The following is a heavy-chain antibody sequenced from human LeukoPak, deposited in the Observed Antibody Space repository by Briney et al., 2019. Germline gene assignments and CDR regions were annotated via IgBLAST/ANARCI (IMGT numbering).Heavy chain of an antibody. V-gene: IGHV3-30*18. CDR2: ISYDGSNK. CDR3: AKDFDY. J-gene: IGHJ4*02. Sequence: RPGGSLRLSCAASGFTFSSYGMHWVRQAPGKGLEWVAVISYDGSNKYYADSVKGRFTISRDNSKNTLYLQMNSLRAEDTAVYYCAKDFDYWGQGTLVTVSS. CDR1: GFTFSSYG.